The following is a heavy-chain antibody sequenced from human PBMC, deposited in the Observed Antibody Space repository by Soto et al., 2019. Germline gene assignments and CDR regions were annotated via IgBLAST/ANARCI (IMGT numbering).Heavy chain of an antibody. D-gene: IGHD4-17*01. CDR2: IYYSGST. V-gene: IGHV4-39*01. CDR3: ARSLRGYYGMDV. CDR1: GGSISSSSYY. Sequence: QLQLQESGPGLVKPSETLSLTCTVSGGSISSSSYYWGWIRQPQGKGLEWIGSIYYSGSTYYNPALKSRGTKSVDTSKNQFSLKLSSVTAADTALYYCARSLRGYYGMDVWGQGTTVTVSS. J-gene: IGHJ6*02.